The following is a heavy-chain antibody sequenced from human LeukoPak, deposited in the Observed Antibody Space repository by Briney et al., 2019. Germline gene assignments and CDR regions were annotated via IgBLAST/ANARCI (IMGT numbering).Heavy chain of an antibody. D-gene: IGHD6-13*01. CDR1: GFTFSSYG. Sequence: PGGSLRLSCAASGFTFSSYGMHWVRQAPGKGLEWVAVISYDGSNKYYADSVKGRFTISRDNSKNTLYLQMNSLRAEDTAVYYCATYSRYSSSWYWEYFQHWGQGTLVTVSS. J-gene: IGHJ1*01. CDR2: ISYDGSNK. V-gene: IGHV3-30*03. CDR3: ATYSRYSSSWYWEYFQH.